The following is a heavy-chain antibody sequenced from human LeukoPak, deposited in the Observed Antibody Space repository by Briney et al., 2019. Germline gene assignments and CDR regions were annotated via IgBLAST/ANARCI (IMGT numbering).Heavy chain of an antibody. D-gene: IGHD2-8*01. V-gene: IGHV3-21*01. CDR1: GVNFRTYS. J-gene: IGHJ3*02. CDR3: ASYFYDTNGDRVGAFDI. Sequence: GGSLRLSCAASGVNFRTYSMNWVRQAPGKGPEWVSSISGGSNYIYYADSVQGRFTISRDNAKNSMFLQMNTLRAEDTAVYYCASYFYDTNGDRVGAFDIWGQGTMVTVSS. CDR2: ISGGSNYI.